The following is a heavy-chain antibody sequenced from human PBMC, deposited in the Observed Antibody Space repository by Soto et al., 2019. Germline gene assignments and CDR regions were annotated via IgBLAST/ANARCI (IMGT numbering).Heavy chain of an antibody. CDR3: ARLPGSPSYYTYGMDV. V-gene: IGHV4-4*02. D-gene: IGHD2-15*01. J-gene: IGHJ6*02. Sequence: QVQLQESGPGLVKPSGTLSLSCAVSGGSVSSTNWWTWVRQPPGKGLEWIGEIYHSGSSNYNPSLKSRVTISVDESKNQCSLKLSSVTAADTAVYYCARLPGSPSYYTYGMDVWGQGTTVTVSS. CDR2: IYHSGSS. CDR1: GGSVSSTNW.